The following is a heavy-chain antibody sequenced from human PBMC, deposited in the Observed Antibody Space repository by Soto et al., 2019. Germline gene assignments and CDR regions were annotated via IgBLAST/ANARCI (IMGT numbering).Heavy chain of an antibody. CDR1: SDSISNYY. CDR3: ARVGGTRGWY. J-gene: IGHJ4*02. CDR2: VHDSGRS. D-gene: IGHD2-15*01. Sequence: QVQLQESGPGLVKPSETLSLTCTVSSDSISNYYWTWIRQPPGKGLEWIGYVHDSGRSNYNPSLKSRVKISVDTSKKRFSLTLNSGTAADTAVYYCARVGGTRGWYWGQGTLVTVSS. V-gene: IGHV4-59*01.